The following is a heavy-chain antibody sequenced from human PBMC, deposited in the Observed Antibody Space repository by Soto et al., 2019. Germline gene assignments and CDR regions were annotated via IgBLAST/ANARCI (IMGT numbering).Heavy chain of an antibody. CDR2: INHSGIT. CDR1: GGSFSGYY. J-gene: IGHJ4*02. V-gene: IGHV4-34*01. D-gene: IGHD6-13*01. Sequence: SETLSLTGAVYGGSFSGYYLSWSRQPPGKGLEWIVEINHSGITNYNPSLKSRVTISVDTSKNQFSLKLSSVTAADTAVYYCARGSGIAAPDLSYYFDYWGPGTLVTVSS. CDR3: ARGSGIAAPDLSYYFDY.